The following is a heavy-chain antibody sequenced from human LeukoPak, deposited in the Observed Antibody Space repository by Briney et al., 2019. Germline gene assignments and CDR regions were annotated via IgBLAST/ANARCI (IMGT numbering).Heavy chain of an antibody. CDR3: ARGRDEYGDYPTLLYFDY. V-gene: IGHV1-2*06. CDR1: GYTFTGYY. CDR2: INPNSGGT. J-gene: IGHJ4*02. Sequence: ASVKVSCKASGYTFTGYYMHWVRQAPGQGLEWMGRINPNSGGTNYAQKFQGRATMTRDTSISTAYMELSRLRSDDTAVYYCARGRDEYGDYPTLLYFDYWGLGTLVTVSS. D-gene: IGHD4-17*01.